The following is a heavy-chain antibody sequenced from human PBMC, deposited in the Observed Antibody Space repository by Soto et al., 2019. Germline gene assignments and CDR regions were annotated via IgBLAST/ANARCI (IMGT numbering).Heavy chain of an antibody. J-gene: IGHJ5*02. CDR2: ISYDENNR. V-gene: IGHV3-30-3*01. D-gene: IGHD5-18*01. Sequence: QVQLVESGGGVVQPGRSLRISCAASGFTFRSYAMHWVRQAPGKGLEWVAVISYDENNRYYTDSVKGRFTISRDNSKNTLYLQVNSLRAEDTAVYYCARAMDTAMASKDNWFDPWGQGTLVTVSS. CDR3: ARAMDTAMASKDNWFDP. CDR1: GFTFRSYA.